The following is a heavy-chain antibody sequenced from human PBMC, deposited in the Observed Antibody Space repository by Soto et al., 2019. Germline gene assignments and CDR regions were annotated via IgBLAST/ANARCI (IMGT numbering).Heavy chain of an antibody. CDR2: INHSGST. V-gene: IGHV4-34*01. CDR1: GGSFSGYY. J-gene: IGHJ6*02. Sequence: SETLSLTCAVYGGSFSGYYWSWIRQPPGKGLEWIGEINHSGSTNYNPSLKSRVTISVDTSKNQFSLKLSSVTAADTAVYYCARGRYYDFWSGYRRDYYGMDVWGQGTTVTVSS. CDR3: ARGRYYDFWSGYRRDYYGMDV. D-gene: IGHD3-3*01.